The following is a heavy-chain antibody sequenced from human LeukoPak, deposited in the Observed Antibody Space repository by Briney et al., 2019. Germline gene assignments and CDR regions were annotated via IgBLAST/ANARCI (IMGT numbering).Heavy chain of an antibody. CDR1: GFTFSSCW. Sequence: PGGSLRLSCVVSGFTFSSCWMSWVRQAPGKGLEWVANIKGDGSERYYADSVKGRFTISRDNAKNSLYLQMDSLSAEDTAVYYCTTLHYYGMVVWGPGTTVTVS. J-gene: IGHJ6*02. V-gene: IGHV3-7*03. CDR3: TTLHYYGMVV. CDR2: IKGDGSER.